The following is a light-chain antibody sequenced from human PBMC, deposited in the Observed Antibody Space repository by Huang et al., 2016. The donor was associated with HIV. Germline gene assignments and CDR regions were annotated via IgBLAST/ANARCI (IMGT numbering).Light chain of an antibody. CDR1: HSLLNSPNRTNY. CDR2: GGA. CDR3: QQYFFSPMT. J-gene: IGKJ3*01. Sequence: DIVMTQSPDFLAVSLGGRATISCKSSHSLLNSPNRTNYYAWYQQNPGHLPKRLIDGGAVRESGVPDRFIGSGSGTEFTLTITSLQAEDVAVYFCQQYFFSPMTFGPGTKVDI. V-gene: IGKV4-1*01.